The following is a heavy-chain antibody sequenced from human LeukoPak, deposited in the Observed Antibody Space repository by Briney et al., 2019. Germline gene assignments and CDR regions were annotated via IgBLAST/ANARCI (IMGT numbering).Heavy chain of an antibody. CDR3: ARDRESYYDSSGYRHFDY. V-gene: IGHV3-21*01. D-gene: IGHD3-22*01. Sequence: GGSLRLSCAASGFTFSSYSMNWVRQAPGKGPEWVSSISSSSSYIYYADSVKGRFTISRDNAKNSLYLQMNSLRAEDTAVYYCARDRESYYDSSGYRHFDYWGQGTLVTVSS. CDR2: ISSSSSYI. J-gene: IGHJ4*02. CDR1: GFTFSSYS.